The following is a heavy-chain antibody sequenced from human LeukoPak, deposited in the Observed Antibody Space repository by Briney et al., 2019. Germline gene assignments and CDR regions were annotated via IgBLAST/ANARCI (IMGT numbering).Heavy chain of an antibody. J-gene: IGHJ3*02. CDR2: IYYSGST. Sequence: ASETLSLTCTVSGGSTSSYYWSWIRQPPGKGLEWIGYIYYSGSTNYNPSLKSRVTISVDTSKNQFSLKLSSVTAADTAVYYCARPKGYDSSGYYHIDAFDIWGQGTMVTVSS. CDR3: ARPKGYDSSGYYHIDAFDI. V-gene: IGHV4-59*08. D-gene: IGHD3-22*01. CDR1: GGSTSSYY.